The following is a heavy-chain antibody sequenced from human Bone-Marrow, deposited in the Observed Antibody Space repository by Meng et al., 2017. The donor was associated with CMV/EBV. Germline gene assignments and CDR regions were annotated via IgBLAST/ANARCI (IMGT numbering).Heavy chain of an antibody. CDR1: GFTFSSYG. CDR2: IKQDGSEK. Sequence: GGSLRLSCVASGFTFSSYGMSWVRQAPGKGLEWVANIKQDGSEKYYVDSVKGRFTISRDNAKNSLYLQMNSLRAEDTAVYYCASLNEYSRSSEEDYWGQGTLVTVSS. CDR3: ASLNEYSRSSEEDY. J-gene: IGHJ4*02. V-gene: IGHV3-7*01. D-gene: IGHD6-6*01.